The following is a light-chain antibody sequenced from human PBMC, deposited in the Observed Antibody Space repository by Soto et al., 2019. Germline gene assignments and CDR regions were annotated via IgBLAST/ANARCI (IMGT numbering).Light chain of an antibody. CDR1: QSISSW. CDR2: DAS. Sequence: DIQMTQSSSPLSASVGDSVTITCRASQSISSWLAWYQQKPGKAPKILIYDASSLESGVPSRFSGGGSGTVFTLTISSLQPDYFATYYCQQYNSLWTFGQGTKVDIK. CDR3: QQYNSLWT. V-gene: IGKV1-5*01. J-gene: IGKJ1*01.